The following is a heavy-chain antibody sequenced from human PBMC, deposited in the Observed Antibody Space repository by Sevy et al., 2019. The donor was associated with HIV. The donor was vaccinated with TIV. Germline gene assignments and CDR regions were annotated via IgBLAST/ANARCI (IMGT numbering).Heavy chain of an antibody. CDR3: GGGGIAADYYYYGMDV. CDR1: GGTFSSYA. CDR2: IIPIFGTA. Sequence: ASVKVSCKASGGTFSSYAISWVRQAPGQGLEWMGGIIPIFGTANYAQKFQGRVTITADESTSTAYMELSSLRSEDTAVYYCGGGGIAADYYYYGMDVWGQGTTVTVSS. J-gene: IGHJ6*02. D-gene: IGHD6-13*01. V-gene: IGHV1-69*13.